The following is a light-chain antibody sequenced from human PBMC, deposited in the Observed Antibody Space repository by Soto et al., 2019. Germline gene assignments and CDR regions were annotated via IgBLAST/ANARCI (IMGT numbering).Light chain of an antibody. J-gene: IGKJ1*01. V-gene: IGKV1-39*01. CDR1: QGISTY. CDR2: AAS. Sequence: DIQMTQSPSSLSASVGDRVTITCRASQGISTYLNWYQQKPGKAPKLLIYAASSLQSGVPSRFSGGGSGTDFTLTISRLEPEDFAVYYCQQYSSSRTFGQRTKVDIK. CDR3: QQYSSSRT.